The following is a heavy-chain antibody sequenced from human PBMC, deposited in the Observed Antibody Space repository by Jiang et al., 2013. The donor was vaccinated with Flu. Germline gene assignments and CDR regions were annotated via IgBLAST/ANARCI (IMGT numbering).Heavy chain of an antibody. CDR3: ARGLPRTTVTGNWFDP. D-gene: IGHD4-17*01. CDR1: GGSFSGYY. J-gene: IGHJ5*02. CDR2: INHSGST. V-gene: IGHV4-34*01. Sequence: LLKPSETLSLTCAVYGGSFSGYYWSWIRQPPGKGLEWIGEINHSGSTNYNPSLKSRVTISVDTSKNQFSLKLSSVTAADTAVYYCARGLPRTTVTGNWFDPWGQGTLVTVSS.